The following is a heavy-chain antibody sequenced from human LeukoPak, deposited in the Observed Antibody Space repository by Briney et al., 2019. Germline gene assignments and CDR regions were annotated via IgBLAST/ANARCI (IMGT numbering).Heavy chain of an antibody. D-gene: IGHD3-10*01. J-gene: IGHJ4*02. CDR3: ARDGSYGSGTFIGYYLDY. V-gene: IGHV6-1*01. CDR1: GDSVSSNSGA. Sequence: SQTLSLTCAISGDSVSSNSGAWNWIRQSPSRGLEWLGRTYYRSKWYNEYAVSVKSRITINPDTSKNQFSLQLSSVTPEDTAVYYCARDGSYGSGTFIGYYLDYWGQGTLVTVSS. CDR2: TYYRSKWYN.